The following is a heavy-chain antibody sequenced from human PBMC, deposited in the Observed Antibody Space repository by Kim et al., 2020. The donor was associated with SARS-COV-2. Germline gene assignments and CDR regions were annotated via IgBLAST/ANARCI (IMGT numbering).Heavy chain of an antibody. J-gene: IGHJ4*02. D-gene: IGHD1-1*01. CDR2: ST. Sequence: STYYAGSVKGRFTISRDKSKNTLYLQMSSLRGEDTAVYYCASSLEGPFDYWGQGTLVTVSS. V-gene: IGHV3-64D*09. CDR3: ASSLEGPFDY.